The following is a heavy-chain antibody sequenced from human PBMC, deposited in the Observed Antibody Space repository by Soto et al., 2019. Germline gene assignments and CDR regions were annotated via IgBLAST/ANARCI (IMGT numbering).Heavy chain of an antibody. V-gene: IGHV4-30-4*01. Sequence: QVQLQESGPGLVKPSQTLSLTCTVSGGSISSGDYYWSWIRQPPGKGLEWIGYIYHSGSTYYNPSLNSRVTTSVDTSKHQFSLKLSSVTAADTAVSYCARERPDGARLDPWGQGTLVTVSS. J-gene: IGHJ5*02. D-gene: IGHD6-6*01. CDR2: IYHSGST. CDR3: ARERPDGARLDP. CDR1: GGSISSGDYY.